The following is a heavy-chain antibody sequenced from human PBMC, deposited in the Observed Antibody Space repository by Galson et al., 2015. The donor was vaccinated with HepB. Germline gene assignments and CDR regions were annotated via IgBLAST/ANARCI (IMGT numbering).Heavy chain of an antibody. D-gene: IGHD5-18*01. CDR1: GYTFTRYA. J-gene: IGHJ4*02. CDR3: ARDLIGYIYGHFDY. Sequence: SVKVSCKASGYTFTRYAMNWVRQAPGQGLEWMGWINTNTGNPTYAQGFTGRFVFSLDTSVSTAYLQISSLKAEDTAVYYCARDLIGYIYGHFDYWGQGTLVTVSS. CDR2: INTNTGNP. V-gene: IGHV7-4-1*02.